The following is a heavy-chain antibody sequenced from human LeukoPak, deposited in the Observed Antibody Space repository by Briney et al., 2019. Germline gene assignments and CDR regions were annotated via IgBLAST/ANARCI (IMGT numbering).Heavy chain of an antibody. Sequence: SETLSLTCTVSGGSISSYYWSWIRQPPGKGLEWIGYIYYSGSTNYNPSLKSRVTISVDTSKNQFSLKLSSVTAADTAVYYCARQAGGLVSGAFDIWGQGTMVTVSS. J-gene: IGHJ3*02. CDR2: IYYSGST. CDR3: ARQAGGLVSGAFDI. CDR1: GGSISSYY. V-gene: IGHV4-59*08. D-gene: IGHD3-16*01.